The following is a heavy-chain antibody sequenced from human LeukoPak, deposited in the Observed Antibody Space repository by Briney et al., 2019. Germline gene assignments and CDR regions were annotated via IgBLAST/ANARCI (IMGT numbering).Heavy chain of an antibody. V-gene: IGHV3-30*04. Sequence: GGSLRLSCAASGFTFSSYAMHWVRQAPGKGLEWVAVISYDGSNKYYADSVKGRFTISRDNSKNTLYLQMNSLRAEDTAVYYCARDPSYTAARPYYFDYWGQGTLVTVSS. D-gene: IGHD6-6*01. J-gene: IGHJ4*02. CDR2: ISYDGSNK. CDR3: ARDPSYTAARPYYFDY. CDR1: GFTFSSYA.